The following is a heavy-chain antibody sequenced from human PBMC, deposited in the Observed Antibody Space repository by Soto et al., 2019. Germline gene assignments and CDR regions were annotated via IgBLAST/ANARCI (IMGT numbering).Heavy chain of an antibody. CDR1: GYTFTDYY. CDR2: INPNSGGT. Sequence: ASVKVSCKASGYTFTDYYMHWVRQAPGQGLEWMGWINPNSGGTNYAQKFQGRVTMTRDTSISTAYMELSRLRSDDTAVYYCARDTTALRYFEADSWGQGTLVTVSS. D-gene: IGHD3-9*01. J-gene: IGHJ4*02. V-gene: IGHV1-2*02. CDR3: ARDTTALRYFEADS.